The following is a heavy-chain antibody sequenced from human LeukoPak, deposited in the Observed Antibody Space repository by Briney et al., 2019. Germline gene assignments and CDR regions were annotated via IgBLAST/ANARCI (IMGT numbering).Heavy chain of an antibody. J-gene: IGHJ6*03. Sequence: GGSLRLSCAASGFTFSSYAMSWVRQAPGKGLEWVGFVRSTSYGGATDYAASVKGRFTISRDDPKSIVYLLMNSLKTEDTAVYYCTRLRQDCSRNSCYYYFYYYYMDVWGKGTTVTVSS. V-gene: IGHV3-49*04. CDR2: VRSTSYGGAT. CDR1: GFTFSSYA. D-gene: IGHD2-2*01. CDR3: TRLRQDCSRNSCYYYFYYYYMDV.